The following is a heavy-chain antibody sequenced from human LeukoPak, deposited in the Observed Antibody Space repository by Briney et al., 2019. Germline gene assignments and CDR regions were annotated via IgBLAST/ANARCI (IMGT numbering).Heavy chain of an antibody. V-gene: IGHV3-48*01. CDR3: ARTYDFGVGPPGDAFDN. J-gene: IGHJ3*02. CDR1: GFTFDDYA. CDR2: ISSSSSTI. D-gene: IGHD3-3*01. Sequence: GGSLRLSCAASGFTFDDYAMHWVRQAPGKGLEWVSYISSSSSTIYYADSVQGRFTISRDNAEDSVYLQMNSLRVEDTAVYYCARTYDFGVGPPGDAFDNWGQGTLVTVSS.